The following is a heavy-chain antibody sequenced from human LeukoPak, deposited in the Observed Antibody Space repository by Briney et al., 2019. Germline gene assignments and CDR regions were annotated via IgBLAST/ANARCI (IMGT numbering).Heavy chain of an antibody. CDR3: AREEDYPGFWDI. Sequence: GGSLRLSCAASGFTFSSDSMNWVRQAPGKGLEWVSSISSSSYIYYADSVKGRFTISRDNAKNSLYLQMNSLRAEDTAVYYCAREEDYPGFWDIWGQGTMVTVSS. D-gene: IGHD3-16*01. CDR1: GFTFSSDS. V-gene: IGHV3-21*01. CDR2: ISSSSYI. J-gene: IGHJ3*02.